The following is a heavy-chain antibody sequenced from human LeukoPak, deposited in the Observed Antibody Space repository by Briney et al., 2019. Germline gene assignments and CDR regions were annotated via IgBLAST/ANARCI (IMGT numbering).Heavy chain of an antibody. CDR3: ARGGYTFGYDDY. J-gene: IGHJ4*02. CDR1: GFTFSSYE. Sequence: GGSLRLSCAASGFTFSSYEMNWVRQAPGKGLQWVSYISSSGNTIYYADSVKGRFTISRDNAKNSLYLQMNSLRAEDTAVYYCARGGYTFGYDDYWGQVTRVTVSS. CDR2: ISSSGNTI. V-gene: IGHV3-48*03. D-gene: IGHD5-18*01.